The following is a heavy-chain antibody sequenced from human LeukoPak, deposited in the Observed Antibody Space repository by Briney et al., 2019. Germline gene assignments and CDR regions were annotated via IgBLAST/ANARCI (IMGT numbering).Heavy chain of an antibody. CDR3: ARDRVVPAARGAFDI. V-gene: IGHV1-18*01. D-gene: IGHD2-2*01. CDR2: ISAYNGNT. CDR1: GYTFTSYG. Sequence: ASVKVSCKASGYTFTSYGISWVRQAPGKGLEWMGWISAYNGNTNYALKLQGRVTMTTDTSTSTAYMELRSLRSDDTAVYYCARDRVVPAARGAFDIWGQGTMVTVSS. J-gene: IGHJ3*02.